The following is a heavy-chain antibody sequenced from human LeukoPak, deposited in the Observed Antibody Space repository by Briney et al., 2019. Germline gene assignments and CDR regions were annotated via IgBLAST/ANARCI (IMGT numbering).Heavy chain of an antibody. Sequence: SETLSLTCAVYGGSFSGYYWSWIRQPPGKGLEWIGEINHSGSTNYNPSLKSRVTISVDTSKNQFSLKLSSVTAADTAVYYCARWIYGDYKEWFDPWGQGTLVTVSS. CDR3: ARWIYGDYKEWFDP. CDR2: INHSGST. D-gene: IGHD4-17*01. V-gene: IGHV4-34*01. CDR1: GGSFSGYY. J-gene: IGHJ5*02.